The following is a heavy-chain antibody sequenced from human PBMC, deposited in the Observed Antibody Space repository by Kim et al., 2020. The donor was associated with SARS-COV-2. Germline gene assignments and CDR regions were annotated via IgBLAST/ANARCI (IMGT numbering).Heavy chain of an antibody. CDR1: GDSVSSNSAA. J-gene: IGHJ6*02. D-gene: IGHD5-18*01. CDR2: TYYRSNWYN. V-gene: IGHV6-1*01. Sequence: SQTLSLTCAISGDSVSSNSAAWNWIRQSPSRGLEWLGSTYYRSNWYNDYAVSVKSRITINPDTSKNQFSLQLNSVTPEDTAVYYCARDNVDTAMVTDYYYYGMDVWGQGTTVTVSS. CDR3: ARDNVDTAMVTDYYYYGMDV.